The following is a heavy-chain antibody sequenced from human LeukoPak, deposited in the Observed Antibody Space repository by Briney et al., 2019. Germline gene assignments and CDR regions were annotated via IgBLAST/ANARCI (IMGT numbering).Heavy chain of an antibody. D-gene: IGHD6-13*01. CDR1: GFTFSSYA. J-gene: IGHJ3*02. Sequence: GGSLRLSCSASGFTFSSYAMHWVRQAPGKGLEYVSAISSNGGSTYYADSVKSRFTISRDNSKNTLYLQMSSLRAEDTAVYYCVRGIAAAGSAFDIWGQGTMVTVSS. V-gene: IGHV3-64D*06. CDR2: ISSNGGST. CDR3: VRGIAAAGSAFDI.